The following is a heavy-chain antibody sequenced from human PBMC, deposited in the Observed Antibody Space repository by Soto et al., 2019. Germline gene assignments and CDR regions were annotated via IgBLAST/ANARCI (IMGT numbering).Heavy chain of an antibody. J-gene: IGHJ4*02. V-gene: IGHV4-61*03. CDR3: ARAPYSSGWPDS. D-gene: IGHD6-19*01. CDR1: GGSVSSGGYF. CDR2: ISYSGST. Sequence: SETLSLTCTVSGGSVSSGGYFWSWIRQPPGKGLEWIGYISYSGSTKYNPSLESRVTISVDTSNKNFSLKLGSVTAADTAVYYCARAPYSSGWPDSRAQGTLVTVSS.